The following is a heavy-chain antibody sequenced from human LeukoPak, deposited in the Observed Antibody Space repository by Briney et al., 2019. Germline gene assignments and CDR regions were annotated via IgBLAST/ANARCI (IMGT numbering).Heavy chain of an antibody. CDR2: TYYRSKWYN. CDR3: ATSYSSGWFLYYFDY. Sequence: SQTLSLTCAISGDSVSSNNAAWSWIRQSPSRGLEWLGRTYYRSKWYNDYAVSVESRITINPDTSKNQFSLQLNSVTPEDTAVYYCATSYSSGWFLYYFDYWGQGTLVTVSS. CDR1: GDSVSSNNAA. J-gene: IGHJ4*02. V-gene: IGHV6-1*01. D-gene: IGHD6-19*01.